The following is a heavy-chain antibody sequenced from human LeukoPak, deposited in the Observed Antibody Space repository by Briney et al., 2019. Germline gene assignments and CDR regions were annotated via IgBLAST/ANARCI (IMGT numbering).Heavy chain of an antibody. J-gene: IGHJ6*02. CDR1: GFTVSSNY. CDR2: IYYSGST. D-gene: IGHD1-14*01. V-gene: IGHV4-39*01. CDR3: ARRAPRKIYHYYYGMDV. Sequence: GSLRLSCAASGFTVSSNYMSWVRQPPGKGLEWIGSIYYSGSTYYNPSLKSRVTISVDTSKNQFSLKLSSVTAADTAVYYCARRAPRKIYHYYYGMDVWGQGTTVTVSS.